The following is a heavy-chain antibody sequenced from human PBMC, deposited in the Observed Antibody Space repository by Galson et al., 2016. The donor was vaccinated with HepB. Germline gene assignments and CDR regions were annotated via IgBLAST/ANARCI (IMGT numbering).Heavy chain of an antibody. D-gene: IGHD3-16*01. CDR1: GFTFSSYW. Sequence: SLRLSCAASGFTFSSYWMHWVRQSPEEGLVWVSHINSDGSTTAYAASVKGRFTISRDNAKKTLYLQMNSLRVEDTAVYYCARGPFLWGYVFDPWGQGGLVTASS. V-gene: IGHV3-74*01. CDR3: ARGPFLWGYVFDP. CDR2: INSDGSTT. J-gene: IGHJ5*02.